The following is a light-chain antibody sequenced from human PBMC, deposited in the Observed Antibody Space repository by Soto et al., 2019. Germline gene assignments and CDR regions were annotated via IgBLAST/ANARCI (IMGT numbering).Light chain of an antibody. CDR3: LLFYGDGVV. CDR1: TGAVTSGYY. V-gene: IGLV7-43*01. Sequence: VVTQEPSLTVSPGGTVTLTCASPTGAVTSGYYPNWFQQKPGQPPRALIYSTTYKHSWTPARFSGSLLGGKAALTLSGVQPEDEADYYCLLFYGDGVVFGGGTKLTVL. J-gene: IGLJ2*01. CDR2: STT.